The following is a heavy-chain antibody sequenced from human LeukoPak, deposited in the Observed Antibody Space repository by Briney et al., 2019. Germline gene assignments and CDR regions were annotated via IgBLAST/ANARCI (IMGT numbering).Heavy chain of an antibody. V-gene: IGHV4-34*01. CDR3: ATYDSSGYPYYYYYGMDV. D-gene: IGHD3-22*01. J-gene: IGHJ6*02. CDR1: GGSFSGYY. Sequence: PSETLSLTCAVYGGSFSGYYWSWIRQPPGKGLEWIGEINHSGSTNYNPSLKSRVTISVDTSKNQFSLKLSSVTAADTAVYYCATYDSSGYPYYYYYGMDVWGQGTTVTVSS. CDR2: INHSGST.